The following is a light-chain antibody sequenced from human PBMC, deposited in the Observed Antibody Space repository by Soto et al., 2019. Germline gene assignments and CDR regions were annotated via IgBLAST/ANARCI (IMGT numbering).Light chain of an antibody. CDR2: GAS. CDR3: QHYNSYSEA. Sequence: EIVLTQSPGTLSLSPGKRATLSCRASQSISSSYLAWYQQRPGQAPRLLIYGASSRATGIPDRFSGSGSGTEFTLTISRLEPEDFATYYCQHYNSYSEAFGQGTKVELK. CDR1: QSISSSY. V-gene: IGKV3-20*01. J-gene: IGKJ1*01.